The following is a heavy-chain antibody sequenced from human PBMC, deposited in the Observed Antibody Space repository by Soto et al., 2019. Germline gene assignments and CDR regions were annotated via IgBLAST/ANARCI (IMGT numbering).Heavy chain of an antibody. D-gene: IGHD1-26*01. V-gene: IGHV5-10-1*01. CDR1: GYSFTSYW. Sequence: GESLKISCKGSGYSFTSYWISWVRQMPGKGLEWMGRIDPSDSYTNYSPSFQGHVTISADKSINTAYLQWSSLKASDTAMYYCARLRRVGATKAPYYFDYWAREPWSPS. CDR2: IDPSDSYT. CDR3: ARLRRVGATKAPYYFDY. J-gene: IGHJ4*02.